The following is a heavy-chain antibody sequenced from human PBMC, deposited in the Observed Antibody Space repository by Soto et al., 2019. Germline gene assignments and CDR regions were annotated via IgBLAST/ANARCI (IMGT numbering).Heavy chain of an antibody. CDR2: MNPNSGNT. D-gene: IGHD6-13*01. CDR1: GYTFTSYA. Sequence: XSVKVSYNAAGYTFTSYAINSVPHSPGQGLEWMGWMNPNSGNTGYAQKFQGRVTMTRNTSISTAYMELSSLRSEETAVYYCARPATIAAAGTLQAFDIWGQGTMVTVSS. J-gene: IGHJ3*02. V-gene: IGHV1-8*01. CDR3: ARPATIAAAGTLQAFDI.